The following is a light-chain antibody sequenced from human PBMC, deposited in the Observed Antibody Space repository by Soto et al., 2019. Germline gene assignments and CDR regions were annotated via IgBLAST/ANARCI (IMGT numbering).Light chain of an antibody. J-gene: IGKJ1*01. CDR3: QQYNNWRPWT. Sequence: EIVMTQYPPTLSVSPGERATLSCRARQSVSSNLAWYQQKPGQAPRRLIYGASTRATGIPARFSGSGSGAEFTLTIISLQSEDFAVYYCQQYNNWRPWTFGQGTKVDI. CDR2: GAS. V-gene: IGKV3-15*01. CDR1: QSVSSN.